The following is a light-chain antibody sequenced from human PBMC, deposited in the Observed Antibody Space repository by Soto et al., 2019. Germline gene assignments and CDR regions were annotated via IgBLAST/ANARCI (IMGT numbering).Light chain of an antibody. V-gene: IGKV1-9*01. CDR2: AAS. CDR1: QVISTS. Sequence: DIQLTQSPSFLSPSIGESVTITRRASQVISTSLAWYQVKPGKAPKLLIHAASTLESGVPSRFSATVSGTEFSLTITSLQPEDFATYYCQQLFDSPITFGQGTRLEIK. CDR3: QQLFDSPIT. J-gene: IGKJ5*01.